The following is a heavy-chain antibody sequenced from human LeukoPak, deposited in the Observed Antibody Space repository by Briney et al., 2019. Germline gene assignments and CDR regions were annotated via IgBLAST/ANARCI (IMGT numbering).Heavy chain of an antibody. D-gene: IGHD2-2*01. Sequence: SETLSLTCTVSGGSISSGDYYWSWIRQPPGKGLELIGYIYYSGSTYYNPSLKSRVTISVDTSKNQFSLKLSSVTAADTAVYYCARELFTGYCSSTSCLNWFDPWGQGTLVAVSS. J-gene: IGHJ5*02. CDR2: IYYSGST. CDR3: ARELFTGYCSSTSCLNWFDP. CDR1: GGSISSGDYY. V-gene: IGHV4-30-4*01.